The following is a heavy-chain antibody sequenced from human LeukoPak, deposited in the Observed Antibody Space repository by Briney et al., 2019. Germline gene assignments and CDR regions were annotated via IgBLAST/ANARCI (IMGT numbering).Heavy chain of an antibody. Sequence: GGSLRLSCAASGFTFSSYAMSWVRQAPGKGLEWVSSISSSSSYIYYADSVKGRFTISRDNAKNSLYLQMNSLRAEDTAVYYCARVAARRKHDYWGQGTLVTVSS. V-gene: IGHV3-21*01. CDR3: ARVAARRKHDY. CDR1: GFTFSSYA. CDR2: ISSSSSYI. J-gene: IGHJ4*02. D-gene: IGHD6-6*01.